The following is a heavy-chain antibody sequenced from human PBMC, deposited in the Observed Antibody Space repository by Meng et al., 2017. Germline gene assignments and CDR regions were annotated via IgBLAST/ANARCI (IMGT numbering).Heavy chain of an antibody. V-gene: IGHV4-34*01. CDR1: GGSFSGYY. D-gene: IGHD7-27*01. CDR2: INHSGST. Sequence: SETLSLTCAVYGGSFSGYYWSWIRQPPGKGLEWIGEINHSGSTNYNPSLKSRVTISVDTSKNQFSLKLSSVTAADTAKYYCARDTNWGDFDYWGQGRLVTVSS. CDR3: ARDTNWGDFDY. J-gene: IGHJ4*02.